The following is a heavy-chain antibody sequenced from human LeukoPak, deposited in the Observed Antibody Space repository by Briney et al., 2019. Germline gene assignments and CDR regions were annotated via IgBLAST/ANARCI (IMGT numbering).Heavy chain of an antibody. CDR2: MYYSGSA. CDR1: GASIGGYY. J-gene: IGHJ4*02. V-gene: IGHV4-59*01. Sequence: SETLSLTCTVSGASIGGYYWSWIRQPPGKGLEYIGYMYYSGSANYIPSLKSRVTISVDTSRNQFSLKLRSVTAADTAVYYCATLKGVDPMFDNWGQGILVTVSS. CDR3: ATLKGVDPMFDN. D-gene: IGHD2-8*01.